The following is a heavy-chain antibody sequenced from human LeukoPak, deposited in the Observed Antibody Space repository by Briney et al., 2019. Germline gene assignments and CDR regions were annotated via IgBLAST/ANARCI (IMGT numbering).Heavy chain of an antibody. CDR3: ARESMVRDFDY. CDR1: GFTFSSYS. V-gene: IGHV3-48*04. CDR2: ISSSSSTI. J-gene: IGHJ4*02. D-gene: IGHD3-10*01. Sequence: LAGGSLRLSCAASGFTFSSYSMTWVRQAPGKGLEWVSYISSSSSTIYYADSVKGRFTISRDNAKNSLYLQMNSLRAEDTAVYYCARESMVRDFDYWGQGTLVTVSS.